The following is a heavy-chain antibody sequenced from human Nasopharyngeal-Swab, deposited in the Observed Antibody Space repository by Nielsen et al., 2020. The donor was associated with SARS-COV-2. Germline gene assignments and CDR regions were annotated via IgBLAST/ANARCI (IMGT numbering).Heavy chain of an antibody. J-gene: IGHJ5*02. CDR3: ARGPMRGWFDP. D-gene: IGHD2-2*01. Sequence: SETLSLTCAVYGASFSGYYWIWIRQPPGKGLEWIGEINHSGFTNYNPSLKSRVTISLETSKNQFSLKLSSVTAADTAMFYCARGPMRGWFDPWGQGTLVTVSS. V-gene: IGHV4-34*01. CDR1: GASFSGYY. CDR2: INHSGFT.